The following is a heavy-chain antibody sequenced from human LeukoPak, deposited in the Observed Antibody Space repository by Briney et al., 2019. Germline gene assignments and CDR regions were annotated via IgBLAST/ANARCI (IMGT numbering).Heavy chain of an antibody. J-gene: IGHJ3*02. CDR1: GLTFDDYG. CDR3: ARDCSGGSCYDAFDI. CDR2: INWNGGST. Sequence: GGSLRLSCAASGLTFDDYGMSWVRQAPGKGLEWVSGINWNGGSTGYADSVKGRFTISRDNAKNSLYLQMNSLRAEDTALYYCARDCSGGSCYDAFDIWGQGTMVTVSS. V-gene: IGHV3-20*04. D-gene: IGHD2-15*01.